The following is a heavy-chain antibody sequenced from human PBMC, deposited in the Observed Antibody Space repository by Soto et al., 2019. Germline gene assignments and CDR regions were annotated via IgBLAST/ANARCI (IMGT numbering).Heavy chain of an antibody. V-gene: IGHV1-18*01. CDR3: ARGRYGDY. D-gene: IGHD1-1*01. CDR2: ISAHNGNT. CDR1: GYAFTTYG. Sequence: QVHLVQSGAEVKKPGASVKVSCKGSGYAFTTYGITWVRQAPGQGLEWMGWISAHNGNTNYAKKLQGRVTVTRDTSTSKAYMELRSLRSDDTAVYYCARGRYGDYWGQGDLVTVSS. J-gene: IGHJ4*02.